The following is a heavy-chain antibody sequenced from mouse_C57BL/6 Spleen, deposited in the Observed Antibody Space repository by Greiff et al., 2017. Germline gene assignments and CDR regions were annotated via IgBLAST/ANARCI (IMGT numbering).Heavy chain of an antibody. CDR3: ARSGYYDYYAMDY. V-gene: IGHV1-69*01. D-gene: IGHD2-3*01. CDR1: GYTFTSYW. Sequence: QVQLQQPGAELVMPGASVKLSCKASGYTFTSYWMHWVKQRPGQGLEWIGDFDPSDSYTNYNQKFKGKSTLTVDKSSSTAYMQLSSLTSEDSAVYYCARSGYYDYYAMDYWGQGTSVTVSS. CDR2: FDPSDSYT. J-gene: IGHJ4*01.